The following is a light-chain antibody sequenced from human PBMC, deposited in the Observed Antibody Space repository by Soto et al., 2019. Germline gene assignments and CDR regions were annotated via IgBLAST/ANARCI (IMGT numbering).Light chain of an antibody. Sequence: EIVLTQSPGTLSLSPGERATLSCRASESVTSSYLAWYQHKPGQAPRLLLYGASSRATGIPDRFSGSGSGTDFTLTISRLEPEDFALYYCQQYGRTPRTFGQGTKVESK. CDR1: ESVTSSY. J-gene: IGKJ1*01. CDR3: QQYGRTPRT. CDR2: GAS. V-gene: IGKV3-20*01.